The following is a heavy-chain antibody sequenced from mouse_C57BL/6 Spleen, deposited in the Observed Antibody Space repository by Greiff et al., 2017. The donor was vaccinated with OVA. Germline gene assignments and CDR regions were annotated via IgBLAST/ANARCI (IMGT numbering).Heavy chain of an antibody. J-gene: IGHJ2*01. D-gene: IGHD4-1*01. Sequence: VQLQQPGAELVRPGASVTLSCKASGYTFTDYEMHWVKQTPVHGLEWIGAIDPETGGTAYNQKFKGKAILTADKSSSTAYMELRSLTSEDSAVYYCTRDNWDYWGQGTTLTVSS. CDR2: IDPETGGT. CDR1: GYTFTDYE. CDR3: TRDNWDY. V-gene: IGHV1-15*01.